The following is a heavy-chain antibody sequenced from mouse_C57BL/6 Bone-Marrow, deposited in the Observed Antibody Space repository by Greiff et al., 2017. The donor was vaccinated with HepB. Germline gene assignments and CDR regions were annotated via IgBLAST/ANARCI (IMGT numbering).Heavy chain of an antibody. CDR1: GYTFTSYW. Sequence: QVQLQQPGAELVKPGASVKLSCKASGYTFTSYWVHWVKQRPGQGLEWIGMIHPNSGSTNYNEKFKSKATLTVDKSSSTAYMQLSSLTSEDSAVYYCARGGYYGFFAYWGQGTLVTVSA. V-gene: IGHV1-64*01. D-gene: IGHD2-1*01. CDR3: ARGGYYGFFAY. CDR2: IHPNSGST. J-gene: IGHJ3*01.